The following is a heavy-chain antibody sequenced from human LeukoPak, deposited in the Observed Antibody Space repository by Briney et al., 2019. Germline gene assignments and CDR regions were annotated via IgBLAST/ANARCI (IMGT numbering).Heavy chain of an antibody. CDR1: GGTFISYA. CDR3: ARCKAAHSAFDI. D-gene: IGHD2-15*01. V-gene: IGHV1-69*05. J-gene: IGHJ3*02. CDR2: IIPIFGTA. Sequence: SVKVSCKASGGTFISYAISWVRQAPGQGLEWMGGIIPIFGTANYAQKFQGRVTITTDESTSTAYMELSSLRSEDTAVYYCARCKAAHSAFDIWGQGTMVTVSS.